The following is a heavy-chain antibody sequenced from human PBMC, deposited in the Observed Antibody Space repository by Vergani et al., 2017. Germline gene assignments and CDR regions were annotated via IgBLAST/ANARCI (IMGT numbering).Heavy chain of an antibody. CDR1: GFTFSSYA. Sequence: QVQLVESGGGVVQPGRSLRLSCAASGFTFSSYAMHWVRQAPGKGLEWVAVISYDGSNKYYADSVKGRFTISRDNSKNTLYLQMNSLRAEDTAVYYCAREYIVVVPAAKSGVVDWFDPSGQGTLVTVSS. J-gene: IGHJ5*02. CDR3: AREYIVVVPAAKSGVVDWFDP. D-gene: IGHD2-2*01. CDR2: ISYDGSNK. V-gene: IGHV3-30-3*01.